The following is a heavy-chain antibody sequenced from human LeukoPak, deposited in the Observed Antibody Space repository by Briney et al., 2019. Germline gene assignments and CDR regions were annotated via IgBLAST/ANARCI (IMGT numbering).Heavy chain of an antibody. CDR3: AKERGDIVVVPAASHAFDI. V-gene: IGHV3-23*01. J-gene: IGHJ3*02. Sequence: GGFLRLSCAASGFTFSSYAMSWVRQAPGKGLEWVSAISGSGGSTYYADSVKGRFTISRDNSKNTLYLQMNSLRAEDTAVYYCAKERGDIVVVPAASHAFDIWGQGTMVTVSS. CDR1: GFTFSSYA. D-gene: IGHD2-2*01. CDR2: ISGSGGST.